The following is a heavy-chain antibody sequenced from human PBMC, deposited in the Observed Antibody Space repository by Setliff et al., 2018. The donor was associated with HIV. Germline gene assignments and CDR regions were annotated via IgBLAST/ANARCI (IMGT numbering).Heavy chain of an antibody. CDR3: ARGSDWYLDY. V-gene: IGHV3-33*01. Sequence: GGSLRLSCAASGFTFRNYGMHWVRQAPGKGLEWVAIIWYDGSNKYYTDSVKGRFTISRDNFKNTLFLEMNNLSAEDTAIYYCARGSDWYLDYWGQGTLVTVSS. CDR2: IWYDGSNK. CDR1: GFTFRNYG. J-gene: IGHJ4*02. D-gene: IGHD3-9*01.